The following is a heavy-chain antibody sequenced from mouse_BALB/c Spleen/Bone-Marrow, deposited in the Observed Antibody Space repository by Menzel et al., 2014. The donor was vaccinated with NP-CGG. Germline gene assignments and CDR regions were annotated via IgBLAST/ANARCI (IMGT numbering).Heavy chain of an antibody. J-gene: IGHJ4*01. D-gene: IGHD2-1*01. CDR2: VDPENGDT. CDR3: NGNYYAMDY. Sequence: EVQLQQSGAELVRSGASVKLSCTASGFNIKDYYMHWVKQRPEQGLECIGWVDPENGDTEYAPKFQGKATMTADTSSNTAYLQLSSLTSEDTAVYYCNGNYYAMDYWGQGTSVSVSS. CDR1: GFNIKDYY. V-gene: IGHV14-4*02.